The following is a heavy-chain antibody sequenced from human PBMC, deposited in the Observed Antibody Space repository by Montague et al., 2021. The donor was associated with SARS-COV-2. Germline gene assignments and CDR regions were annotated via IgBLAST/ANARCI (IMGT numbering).Heavy chain of an antibody. J-gene: IGHJ6*02. CDR2: IYHSGST. D-gene: IGHD4/OR15-4a*01. CDR3: ARNVVFVLSKGGMDV. V-gene: IGHV4-38-2*02. Sequence: SETLSLTCTVSGYSISSGYYCGWIRQPPGEGLEWIGSIYHSGSTYYNPSLKSRVTISVETSKNQFSLQLGSVAAADTAVYYCARNVVFVLSKGGMDVWGQGTTVTVSS. CDR1: GYSISSGYY.